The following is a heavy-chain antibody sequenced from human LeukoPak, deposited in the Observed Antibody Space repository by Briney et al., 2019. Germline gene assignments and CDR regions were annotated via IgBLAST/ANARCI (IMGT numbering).Heavy chain of an antibody. V-gene: IGHV3-30-3*01. CDR1: GFTFSSYA. J-gene: IGHJ4*02. CDR3: SRLRGYNYDSADS. D-gene: IGHD5-24*01. CDR2: ISYDGSNK. Sequence: GGSLRLSCAASGFTFSSYAMHWVRQAPGKGLEWVAVISYDGSNKYYADSVKGRFTVTRDNAKNSLFLQMNSLRAEDTAVYYCSRLRGYNYDSADSWGQGTLVTVSS.